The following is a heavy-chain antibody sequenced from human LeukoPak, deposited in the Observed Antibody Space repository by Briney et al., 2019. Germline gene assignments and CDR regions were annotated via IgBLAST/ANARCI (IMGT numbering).Heavy chain of an antibody. Sequence: PGGSLRLSCAASGFTVSSNYMSWVRQAPGKGLEWVSVIYSGGSTYYADSVKGRFTISRDNSKNTLYLQMNSLRAEDTAEYYCARLLSSSGWYWFDPWGQGTLVTVSS. CDR3: ARLLSSSGWYWFDP. J-gene: IGHJ5*02. CDR1: GFTVSSNY. CDR2: IYSGGST. V-gene: IGHV3-66*02. D-gene: IGHD6-19*01.